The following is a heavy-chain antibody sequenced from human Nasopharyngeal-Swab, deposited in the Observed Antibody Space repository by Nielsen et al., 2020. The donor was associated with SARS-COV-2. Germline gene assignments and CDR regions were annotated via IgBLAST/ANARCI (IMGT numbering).Heavy chain of an antibody. CDR2: INAGNGNT. CDR1: GGTFSSYA. Sequence: ASVKVSCKASGGTFSSYAISWVRQAPGQRLEWMGWINAGNGNTKYSQKFQGRVTITRDTSASTAYMELSSLRSEDTAVYYCARVWQLWESDYWGQGTLVTVSS. J-gene: IGHJ4*02. V-gene: IGHV1-3*01. CDR3: ARVWQLWESDY. D-gene: IGHD5-18*01.